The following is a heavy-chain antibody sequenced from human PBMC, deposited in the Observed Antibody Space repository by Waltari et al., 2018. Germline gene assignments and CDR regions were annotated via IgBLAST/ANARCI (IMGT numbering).Heavy chain of an antibody. CDR3: ARSPLSGYYVNYFDP. J-gene: IGHJ5*02. D-gene: IGHD3-22*01. CDR1: GDSFNIPA. CDR2: IMPRFGAA. V-gene: IGHV1-69*05. Sequence: QVQLVQSGAEVRKPGSSVKVSCRSSGDSFNIPAISWLRQAPGQGLEGMGGIMPRFGAANDAQRIQSRVTISTDESTRTAYMELSSLRSDDTAVYYCARSPLSGYYVNYFDPWGQGTPVTVSS.